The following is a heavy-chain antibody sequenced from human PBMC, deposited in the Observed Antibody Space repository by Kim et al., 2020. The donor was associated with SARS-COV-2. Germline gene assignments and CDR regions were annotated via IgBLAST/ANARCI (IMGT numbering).Heavy chain of an antibody. V-gene: IGHV4-30-2*05. CDR3: ARGAFFDF. CDR2: GST. J-gene: IGHJ4*02. Sequence: GSTYSNPSLKNRVTISVDTSRNQFSLKLSSVTAADTAVYYCARGAFFDFWGQGTLVTVSS.